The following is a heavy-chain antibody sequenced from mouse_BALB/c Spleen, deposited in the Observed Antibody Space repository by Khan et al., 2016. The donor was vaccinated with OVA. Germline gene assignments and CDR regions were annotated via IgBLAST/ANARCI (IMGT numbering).Heavy chain of an antibody. Sequence: QIQLVQSGPELKKPGETVKISCKASGYTFTNYGMNWVKQAPGKDLKWLGWINTYTGAPTYADDFKGRFVFSLKSSASTAYLQINNLKNEDTATYFCARPPYFSYVMVYWGQGTSVTVSS. D-gene: IGHD2-10*01. J-gene: IGHJ4*01. V-gene: IGHV9-3-1*01. CDR2: INTYTGAP. CDR1: GYTFTNYG. CDR3: ARPPYFSYVMVY.